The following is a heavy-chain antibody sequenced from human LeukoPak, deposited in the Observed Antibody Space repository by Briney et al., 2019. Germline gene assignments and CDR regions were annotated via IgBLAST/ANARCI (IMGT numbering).Heavy chain of an antibody. D-gene: IGHD2-2*01. Sequence: SSVKVSSTASGGTFINYAISWVRQAPGQGLEWVGGVIPIFGTAKYAQKFQGRVTITADESTSTAYMELSSLRSEDTAVYYCARDDIVVVPAAQRTYYYYGMDVWGKGTTVTVSS. CDR2: VIPIFGTA. CDR3: ARDDIVVVPAAQRTYYYYGMDV. J-gene: IGHJ6*04. CDR1: GGTFINYA. V-gene: IGHV1-69*01.